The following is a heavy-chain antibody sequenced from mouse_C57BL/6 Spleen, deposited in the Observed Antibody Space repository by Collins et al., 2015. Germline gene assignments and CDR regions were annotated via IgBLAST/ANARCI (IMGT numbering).Heavy chain of an antibody. Sequence: QVQLQQPGTELVKPGASVKLSCKASGYTFTSYWMHWVKQRPGQGLEWIGNINPSNGGTNYNEKFKSKATLTVDKSSSTAYMQLSGLTSEDSAVYYCARPGVIGSAWFAYWGQGTLVTVSA. D-gene: IGHD2-2*01. CDR1: GYTFTSYW. CDR3: ARPGVIGSAWFAY. V-gene: IGHV1-53*01. CDR2: INPSNGGT. J-gene: IGHJ3*01.